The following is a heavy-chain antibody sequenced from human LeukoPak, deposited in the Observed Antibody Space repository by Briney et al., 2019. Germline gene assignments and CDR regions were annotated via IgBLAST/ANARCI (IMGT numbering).Heavy chain of an antibody. J-gene: IGHJ4*02. CDR2: ISGGGGST. CDR1: GFTFSSYA. CDR3: AKGGMGYDSSGYLYFDY. Sequence: GGSLRLSCAASGFTFSSYAMSWVRQAPGKGLEWVSAISGGGGSTYYADSVNGRSTISRDNSKNTLYLQMNSLRADGTAVYYCAKGGMGYDSSGYLYFDYWGQGTLVTVSS. D-gene: IGHD3-22*01. V-gene: IGHV3-23*01.